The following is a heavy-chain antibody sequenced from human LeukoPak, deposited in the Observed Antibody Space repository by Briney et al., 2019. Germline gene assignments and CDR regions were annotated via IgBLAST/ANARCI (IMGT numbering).Heavy chain of an antibody. V-gene: IGHV3-21*01. CDR2: IDFSGDYI. Sequence: GGSLRLSCAASGFTFNSYSMNWVRQGPGKGLEWVSTIDFSGDYIYYADSLKGRFTISRDNAKNSVHLQMSSLRDEDTAVYYCARHVVAVGFDYWGQGTLVTVSS. CDR3: ARHVVAVGFDY. J-gene: IGHJ4*02. D-gene: IGHD3-22*01. CDR1: GFTFNSYS.